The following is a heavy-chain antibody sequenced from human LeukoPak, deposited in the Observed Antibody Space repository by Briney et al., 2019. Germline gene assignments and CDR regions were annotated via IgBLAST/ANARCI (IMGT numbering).Heavy chain of an antibody. CDR3: ARALSWTTESYYYMDV. CDR1: GYTFTSYD. CDR2: MNPNSGNT. J-gene: IGHJ6*03. Sequence: ASVKVSCKASGYTFTSYDINWVLQATGQGREWMGWMNPNSGNTGYAQKFQGRVTMTKNTSISTDYMDLRSLRSEDTAVYYCARALSWTTESYYYMDVWGKGTTVTVSS. D-gene: IGHD3/OR15-3a*01. V-gene: IGHV1-8*01.